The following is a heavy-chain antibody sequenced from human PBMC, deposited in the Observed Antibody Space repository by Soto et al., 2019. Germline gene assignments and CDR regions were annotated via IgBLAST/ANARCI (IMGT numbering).Heavy chain of an antibody. CDR3: ARSPDSSGYYPRWYYYGMDV. CDR1: GGSISSSSYY. V-gene: IGHV4-39*07. CDR2: IYYSGST. J-gene: IGHJ6*02. D-gene: IGHD3-22*01. Sequence: ETLSLTCTVSGGSISSSSYYWGWIRQPPGKGLEWIGSIYYSGSTHYSPSLKSRVTISVDKSKNQFSLKLSSVTAADTAVYYCARSPDSSGYYPRWYYYGMDVWGQGTTVTVSS.